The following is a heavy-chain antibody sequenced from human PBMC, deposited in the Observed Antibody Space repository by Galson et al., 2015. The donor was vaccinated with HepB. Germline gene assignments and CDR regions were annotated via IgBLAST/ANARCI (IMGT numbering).Heavy chain of an antibody. CDR2: ISYDGSNK. D-gene: IGHD3-22*01. CDR1: GFTFSSYA. J-gene: IGHJ3*02. V-gene: IGHV3-30-3*01. CDR3: ARGKDYDSLNAFDI. Sequence: SLRLSCAASGFTFSSYAMHWVRQAPGKGLEWVAVISYDGSNKYYADSVKGRFTISRDNSKNTLYLQMNSLRAKDTAVYYCARGKDYDSLNAFDIWGQGTMVTVSS.